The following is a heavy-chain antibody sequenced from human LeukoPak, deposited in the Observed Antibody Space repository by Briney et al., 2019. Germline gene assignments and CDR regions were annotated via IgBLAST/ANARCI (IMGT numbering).Heavy chain of an antibody. CDR1: GFTFRTYW. V-gene: IGHV3-7*04. J-gene: IGHJ5*01. CDR3: SRGDDFSGDS. D-gene: IGHD2-21*02. Sequence: GGSLRLSCAASGFTFRTYWMSWVRQAPGKGLEWVANIHPDGIEKYHVDSVKGRFTIFRDNARNLLYLQMSSLRADDTAVYYCSRGDDFSGDSWGQATLDTVSS. CDR2: IHPDGIEK.